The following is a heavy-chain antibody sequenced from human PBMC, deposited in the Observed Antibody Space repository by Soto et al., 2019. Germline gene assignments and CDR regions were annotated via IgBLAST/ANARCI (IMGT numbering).Heavy chain of an antibody. V-gene: IGHV3-30*18. D-gene: IGHD6-19*01. CDR1: GFTFSDYA. CDR3: AKGGRQWLVTSDFNY. J-gene: IGHJ4*02. CDR2: VSHDGRNT. Sequence: VQLVESGGGVVQPGRSLRLSCAASGFTFSDYAMHWVRQAPGKGLEWVAVVSHDGRNTHYADSVKGRFTISRDSSKNTVSLEMTSLRAEETAVYYCAKGGRQWLVTSDFNYWGQGDRVTVSS.